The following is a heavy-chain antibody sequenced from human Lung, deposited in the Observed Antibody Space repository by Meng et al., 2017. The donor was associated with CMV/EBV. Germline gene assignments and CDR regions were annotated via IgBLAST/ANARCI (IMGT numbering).Heavy chain of an antibody. D-gene: IGHD2-21*01. CDR3: ARASQAYCGGDCSEFDY. J-gene: IGHJ4*02. Sequence: ASVKVSCKASGYTFTSYGISWVRQAPGQGLEWMGWISAYNGNTNYAQKLQGRVTMTTDTSTSTAYMELRSLRSDDTAVYYCARASQAYCGGDCSEFDYWGQGXLVTVSS. V-gene: IGHV1-18*01. CDR2: ISAYNGNT. CDR1: GYTFTSYG.